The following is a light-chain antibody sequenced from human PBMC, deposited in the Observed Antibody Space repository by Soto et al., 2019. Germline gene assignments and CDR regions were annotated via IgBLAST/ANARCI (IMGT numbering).Light chain of an antibody. CDR2: GNS. V-gene: IGLV1-40*01. J-gene: IGLJ2*01. Sequence: QSVLTQSPSVSGAPGQRVTISCTGSSSNIGTPYDVHWYQQLPGTAPKLLIYGNSNRPSGFPDRFSGSKSGTSASLAITGLQAEDEADYYCQSYDSSLSGYVIFGGGTQLTVL. CDR3: QSYDSSLSGYVI. CDR1: SSNIGTPYD.